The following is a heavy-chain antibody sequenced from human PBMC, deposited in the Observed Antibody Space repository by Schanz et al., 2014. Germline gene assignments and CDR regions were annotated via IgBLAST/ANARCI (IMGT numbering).Heavy chain of an antibody. D-gene: IGHD6-19*01. CDR1: GFTFSTCT. Sequence: QVQLVESGGGVVQPGRCLRLSCAASGFTFSTCTMHWVRQAPGKGLEWVAVIWYDGNNKYYADAVKGRFTISRDNSKNTLYLQMNSLRLEDTAVYYCARDGGWYYFDYWGQGTLVTVSS. V-gene: IGHV3-30*04. CDR2: IWYDGNNK. J-gene: IGHJ4*02. CDR3: ARDGGWYYFDY.